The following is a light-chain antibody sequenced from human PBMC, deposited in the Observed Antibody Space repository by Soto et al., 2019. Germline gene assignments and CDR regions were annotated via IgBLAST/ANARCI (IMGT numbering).Light chain of an antibody. Sequence: QSALTQPASVSGSPGQSITISCTGTSSYVGGYNYVSWYQQHPGKAPKLMMYDVSNRASGVSNRFSGSKSGNTASLTISGLQAEDEADYYCSSYTSSSTLVVFSVGTKLNVL. V-gene: IGLV2-14*01. CDR1: SSYVGGYNY. CDR2: DVS. J-gene: IGLJ2*01. CDR3: SSYTSSSTLVV.